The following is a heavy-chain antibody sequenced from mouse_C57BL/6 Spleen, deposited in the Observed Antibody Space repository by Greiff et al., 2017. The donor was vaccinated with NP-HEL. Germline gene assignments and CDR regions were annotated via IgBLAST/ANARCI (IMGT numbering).Heavy chain of an antibody. Sequence: QVTLKVSGAELARPGASVKMSCKASGNTFTSYTMHWVKQRPGQGLEWIGYINPSSGYTKYNQKFKDKATLTADKSSSTAYMQLSSLTSEDSAVYYCARDMVTTRAMDYWGQGTTLTVSS. J-gene: IGHJ4*01. D-gene: IGHD2-1*01. V-gene: IGHV1-4*01. CDR3: ARDMVTTRAMDY. CDR1: GNTFTSYT. CDR2: INPSSGYT.